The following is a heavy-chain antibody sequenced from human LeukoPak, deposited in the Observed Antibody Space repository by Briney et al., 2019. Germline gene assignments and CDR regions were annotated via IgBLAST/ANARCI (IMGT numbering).Heavy chain of an antibody. CDR3: ARYKYYYDSSGSNWFDP. J-gene: IGHJ5*02. CDR2: ISAYNGNT. CDR1: GYTFTSYG. D-gene: IGHD3-22*01. V-gene: IGHV1-18*01. Sequence: ASVKVSCKASGYTFTSYGISWVRQAPGHGLEWMGWISAYNGNTNYAQKLQGRVTMTKDTSTSKASIELGSLRPDDTAVYYWARYKYYYDSSGSNWFDPWGQGTLVTVSS.